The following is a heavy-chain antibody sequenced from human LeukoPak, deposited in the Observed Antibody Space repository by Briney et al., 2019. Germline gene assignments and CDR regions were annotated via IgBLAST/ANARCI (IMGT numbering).Heavy chain of an antibody. CDR3: TTEGDNNASGYYYGMDV. CDR2: RKIKTDGGTT. Sequence: PGGSLRLSCAASGVTFSNAWMNWVRQAPGKGREWVGRRKIKTDGGTTDYAAPAKGTFTMSTDPSTNPMYLQMNSLTTEDPAAHYCTTEGDNNASGYYYGMDVWGQGTTVTVSS. CDR1: GVTFSNAW. D-gene: IGHD6-25*01. V-gene: IGHV3-15*07. J-gene: IGHJ6*02.